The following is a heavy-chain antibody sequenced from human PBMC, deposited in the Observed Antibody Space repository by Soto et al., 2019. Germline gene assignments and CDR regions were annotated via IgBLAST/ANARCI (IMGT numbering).Heavy chain of an antibody. Sequence: QVQLQQWGAGLLKPSETLSLTCAVYGGSFSGYYWSWIRQPPGKGLEWIGEINHSGSTNYNPSLKSRVTISVDTSKNQFSLKLSSVTAADTAVYYCAGPHLYQLHLWGQGTLVNVSS. CDR2: INHSGST. J-gene: IGHJ4*02. CDR3: AGPHLYQLHL. D-gene: IGHD2-2*01. CDR1: GGSFSGYY. V-gene: IGHV4-34*01.